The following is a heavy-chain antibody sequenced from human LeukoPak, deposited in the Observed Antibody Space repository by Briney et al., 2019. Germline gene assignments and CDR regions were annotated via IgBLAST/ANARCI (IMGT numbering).Heavy chain of an antibody. CDR3: ARAVDTDMAFDS. Sequence: GGSLRLSCVASGFTFRSYDMHWVRQATGKGLEWVSAIGTAGDTFYPGSVKGRFTISRENAKNSLYLQMNSLRAGDTAVYYRARAVDTDMAFDSWGQGTLVTVSS. CDR2: IGTAGDT. D-gene: IGHD5-18*01. CDR1: GFTFRSYD. J-gene: IGHJ4*02. V-gene: IGHV3-13*04.